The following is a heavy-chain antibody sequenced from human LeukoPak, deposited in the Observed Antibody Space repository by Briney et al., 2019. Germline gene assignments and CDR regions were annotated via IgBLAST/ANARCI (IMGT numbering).Heavy chain of an antibody. Sequence: PGGSLRLSCAASGFTFSSYAMHWVRQAPGKGLEWVAVISYDGSNKYYADSVKGRFTISRDNSKNTLYLQMNSLRAEDTAVYYCARKKIWRHYFDYWGQGTLVTVSS. J-gene: IGHJ4*02. V-gene: IGHV3-30*04. CDR1: GFTFSSYA. D-gene: IGHD1-1*01. CDR2: ISYDGSNK. CDR3: ARKKIWRHYFDY.